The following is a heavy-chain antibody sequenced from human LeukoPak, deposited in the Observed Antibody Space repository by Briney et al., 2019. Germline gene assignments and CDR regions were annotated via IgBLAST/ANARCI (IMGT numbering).Heavy chain of an antibody. D-gene: IGHD3-22*01. CDR1: GGAFSGYY. V-gene: IGHV4-34*01. J-gene: IGHJ5*02. CDR3: ARGPMRGWFDP. Sequence: TSETLSLTCAVYGGAFSGYYWSWIRQPPGRGLEWIGEINHSGSTNYNPYLKSRVTISVGTSKNQFSLELSSVTAADTAVYYCARGPMRGWFDPWGQGTLVTVSS. CDR2: INHSGST.